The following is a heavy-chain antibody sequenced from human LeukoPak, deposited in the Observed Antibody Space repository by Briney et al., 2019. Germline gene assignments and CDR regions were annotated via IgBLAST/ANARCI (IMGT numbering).Heavy chain of an antibody. J-gene: IGHJ4*02. Sequence: SETLSLTCAVYGGSFSGYYWSWIRQPAGKGLEWIGRIYTSGSTNYNPSLKSRVTMSVDTSKNQFSLKLSSVTAADTAVYYCARSYYYGSGSYGYWGQGTLVTVSS. CDR3: ARSYYYGSGSYGY. CDR1: GGSFSGYY. D-gene: IGHD3-10*01. CDR2: IYTSGST. V-gene: IGHV4-59*10.